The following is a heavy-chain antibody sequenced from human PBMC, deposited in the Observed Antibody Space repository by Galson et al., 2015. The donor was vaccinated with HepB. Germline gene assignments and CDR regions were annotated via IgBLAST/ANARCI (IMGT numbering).Heavy chain of an antibody. D-gene: IGHD5-18*01. V-gene: IGHV3-21*01. CDR3: AIEPRGYSYDP. CDR1: GFTFSSYS. CDR2: ISSSSYI. J-gene: IGHJ5*02. Sequence: SLRLSCAASGFTFSSYSMNWVRQAPGKGLEWVSSISSSSYIYYADSVKGRFTISRDNAKNSLYLQMNSLRAEDTAVYYCAIEPRGYSYDPWGQGTLVTVSS.